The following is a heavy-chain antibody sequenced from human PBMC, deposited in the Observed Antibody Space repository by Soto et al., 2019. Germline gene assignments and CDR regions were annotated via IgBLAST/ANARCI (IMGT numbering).Heavy chain of an antibody. Sequence: GGSLRLSCAASGFTFSSYAMSWVRQAPGKGLEWVSAISGSGGSTYYADSVKGRFTISRDNSKNTLYLQMNSLRAEDTAVYYCAKGSLRTQWGYYFDYWGQGTLVTVSS. J-gene: IGHJ4*02. CDR3: AKGSLRTQWGYYFDY. CDR1: GFTFSSYA. CDR2: ISGSGGST. D-gene: IGHD6-19*01. V-gene: IGHV3-23*01.